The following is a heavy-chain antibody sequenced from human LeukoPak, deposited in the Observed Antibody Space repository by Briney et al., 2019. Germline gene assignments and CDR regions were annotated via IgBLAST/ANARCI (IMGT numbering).Heavy chain of an antibody. D-gene: IGHD4-17*01. CDR1: GGSFSGYY. V-gene: IGHV4-34*01. Sequence: PSEALSLTCAVYGGSFSGYYWSWIRQPPGKGREWIGEINHSGSNNYNPSLTGRVTISVDTSKNQFSLKLSSVTAADTAVYYCARGEDGDYYFQHWGQGNLVTVSS. CDR2: INHSGSN. J-gene: IGHJ1*01. CDR3: ARGEDGDYYFQH.